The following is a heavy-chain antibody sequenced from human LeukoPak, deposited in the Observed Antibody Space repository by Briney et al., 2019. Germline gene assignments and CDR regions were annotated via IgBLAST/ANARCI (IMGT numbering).Heavy chain of an antibody. Sequence: GGSLRLSCAASGFTFSSYWMRWVRQAPGKGLVWVSRINSDGSSTSYADSVKGRFTISRDNAKNTLYLQMNSLRAEDTAVYYCARDETNYYDSSGYYYFHNWGQGTLVTVSS. CDR3: ARDETNYYDSSGYYYFHN. CDR1: GFTFSSYW. J-gene: IGHJ1*01. V-gene: IGHV3-74*01. D-gene: IGHD3-22*01. CDR2: INSDGSST.